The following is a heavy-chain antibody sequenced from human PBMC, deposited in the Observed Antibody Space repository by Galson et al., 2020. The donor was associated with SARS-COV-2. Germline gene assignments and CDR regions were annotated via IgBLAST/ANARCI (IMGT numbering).Heavy chain of an antibody. CDR3: ATNPTVTTSGWFDP. J-gene: IGHJ5*02. D-gene: IGHD4-17*01. CDR1: GYTLTELS. Sequence: GESLKISCKVSGYTLTELSMHWVRQAPGKGLEWMGGFDPEDGETIYAQKFQGRVTMTEDTFTDTAYMELSSLRSEDTAVYYCATNPTVTTSGWFDPWGQGTLVTVSS. V-gene: IGHV1-24*01. CDR2: FDPEDGET.